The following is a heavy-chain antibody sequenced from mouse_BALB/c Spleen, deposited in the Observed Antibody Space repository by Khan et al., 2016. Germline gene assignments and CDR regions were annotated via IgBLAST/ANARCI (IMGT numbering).Heavy chain of an antibody. V-gene: IGHV9-2-1*01. CDR3: ARDDYSGDYFGY. CDR1: GYTFTDYS. D-gene: IGHD2-13*01. Sequence: QIQLVQSGPELKKPGETVKISCKASGYTFTDYSMHWVKQAPGKGLKWMGWINTETGEPTYADDFKGRFAFSLETSASNANLQINNLKNEDTATYICARDDYSGDYFGYWCHGTTLTVSS. J-gene: IGHJ2*01. CDR2: INTETGEP.